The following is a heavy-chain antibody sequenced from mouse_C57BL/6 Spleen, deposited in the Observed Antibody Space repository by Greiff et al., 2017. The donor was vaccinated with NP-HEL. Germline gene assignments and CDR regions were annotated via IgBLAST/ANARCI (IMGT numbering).Heavy chain of an antibody. CDR1: GYAFTNYL. D-gene: IGHD2-3*01. CDR3: ARSYDGYYGD. J-gene: IGHJ2*01. V-gene: IGHV1-54*01. Sequence: QVQLKESGAELVRPGTSVKVSCKASGYAFTNYLIEWVKQRPGQGLEWIGVINPGSGGTNYNEKFKGKATLTADKSSSTAYMQLSSLTSEDSAVYFWARSYDGYYGDWGQGTTLTVS. CDR2: INPGSGGT.